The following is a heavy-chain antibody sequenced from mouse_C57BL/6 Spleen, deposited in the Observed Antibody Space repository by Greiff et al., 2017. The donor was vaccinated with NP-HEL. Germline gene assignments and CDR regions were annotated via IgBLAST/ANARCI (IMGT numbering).Heavy chain of an antibody. Sequence: EVKLEESGGGLVQPGGSMKLSCVASGFTFSNYWMNWVRQSPEKGLEWVAQIRLKSDNYATHYAESVKGRFTISRDDSNSSVYLQMNNLRAEDTGIYYCTGWGYYGSSVALYWYFDVWGTGTTVTVSS. V-gene: IGHV6-3*01. CDR2: IRLKSDNYAT. CDR1: GFTFSNYW. J-gene: IGHJ1*03. CDR3: TGWGYYGSSVALYWYFDV. D-gene: IGHD1-1*01.